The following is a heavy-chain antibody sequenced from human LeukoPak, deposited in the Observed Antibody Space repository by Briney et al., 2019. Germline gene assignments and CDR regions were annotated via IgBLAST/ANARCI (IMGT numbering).Heavy chain of an antibody. J-gene: IGHJ4*02. CDR3: ARGRSSPLPLDY. CDR1: GFTFSSYA. D-gene: IGHD6-13*01. Sequence: GGSLRLSCAASGFTFSSYAMHWVRQAPGKGLEWVAVISYGGSNKYYADSVKGRFTISRDNSKNTLYLQMNSLRAEDTAVYYCARGRSSPLPLDYWGQETLVTVSS. CDR2: ISYGGSNK. V-gene: IGHV3-30-3*01.